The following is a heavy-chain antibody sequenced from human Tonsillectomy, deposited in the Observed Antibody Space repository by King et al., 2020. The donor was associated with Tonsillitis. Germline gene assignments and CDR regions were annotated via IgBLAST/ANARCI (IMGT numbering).Heavy chain of an antibody. CDR3: ARVEFRIAAAGTYYYYGMDV. D-gene: IGHD6-13*01. CDR2: TYYRSKWYN. J-gene: IGHJ6*02. V-gene: IGHV6-1*01. CDR1: GDIVSSNSAA. Sequence: VQLQQSGPGLVKPSQTLSLTCALSGDIVSSNSAAWNWIRQSPSRGLEWLGRTYYRSKWYNDYAVSVKSRITINPDTSKNQFSLQLNSVTPEDTAVYYCARVEFRIAAAGTYYYYGMDVWGQGTTVTVSS.